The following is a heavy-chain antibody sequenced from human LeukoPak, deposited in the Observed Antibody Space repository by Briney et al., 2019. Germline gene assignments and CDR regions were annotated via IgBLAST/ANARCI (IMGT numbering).Heavy chain of an antibody. D-gene: IGHD3-22*01. V-gene: IGHV3-23*01. J-gene: IGHJ4*02. CDR3: AKVSGYYKNYFDY. CDR2: ISGSGGST. Sequence: GGSLRLSCAASGFTFSSYAMSWVRQAPGKELEWVSAISGSGGSTYYADSVKGRFTISRDNSKNTLYLQMNSLRAEDTAVYYCAKVSGYYKNYFDYWGQGTLVTVSS. CDR1: GFTFSSYA.